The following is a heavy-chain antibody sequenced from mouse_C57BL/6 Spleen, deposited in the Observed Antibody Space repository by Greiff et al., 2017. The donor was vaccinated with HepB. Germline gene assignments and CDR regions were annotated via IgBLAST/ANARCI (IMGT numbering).Heavy chain of an antibody. CDR1: GYSFTGYY. V-gene: IGHV1-42*01. Sequence: EVKLMESGPELVKPGASVKISCKASGYSFTGYYMNWVKQSPEKSLEWIGEINPSTGGTTYNQKFKAKATLTVDKSSSTAYMQLKSLTSEDSAVYYCARSGGYDTAMDYWGQGTSVTVSS. CDR3: ARSGGYDTAMDY. J-gene: IGHJ4*01. D-gene: IGHD2-2*01. CDR2: INPSTGGT.